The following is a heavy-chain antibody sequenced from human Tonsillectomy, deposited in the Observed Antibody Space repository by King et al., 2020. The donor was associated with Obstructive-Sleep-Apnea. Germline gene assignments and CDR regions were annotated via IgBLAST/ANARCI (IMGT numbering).Heavy chain of an antibody. CDR1: GYSFTSYW. V-gene: IGHV5-51*01. Sequence: DVQLVESGAEVKKPGESLKISCKGSGYSFTSYWIGWVRQMPGKGLEWMGIIYPGDSVTRYSPSFQGQVTISADKSISTAYLQWSSLKASDTAMYYCARPRIVGATRDAFDIWGQGTMVTVSS. J-gene: IGHJ3*02. CDR3: ARPRIVGATRDAFDI. CDR2: IYPGDSVT. D-gene: IGHD1-26*01.